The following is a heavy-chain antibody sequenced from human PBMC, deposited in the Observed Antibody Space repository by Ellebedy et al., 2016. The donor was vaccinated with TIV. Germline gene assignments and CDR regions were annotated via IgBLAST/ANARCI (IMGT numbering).Heavy chain of an antibody. Sequence: GESLKISCATSGFTFGGYGIHWVRQAPGKGLEWVGFIRGKTYGGTTEYAGSVKGRFSITRDDSKNSVYLHMNSLKTEDTAVYYCARGNWYCDLWGRGTLVTVSA. J-gene: IGHJ2*01. CDR2: IRGKTYGGTT. CDR3: ARGNWYCDL. V-gene: IGHV3-49*04. CDR1: GFTFGGYG.